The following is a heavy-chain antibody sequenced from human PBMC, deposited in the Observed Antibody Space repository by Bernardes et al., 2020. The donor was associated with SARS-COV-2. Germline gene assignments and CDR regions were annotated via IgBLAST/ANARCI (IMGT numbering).Heavy chain of an antibody. J-gene: IGHJ4*02. Sequence: GESLKISCQASGYTFGSFYIGWVRQLPGKGLEWMGIIYPGDSVATYSPSFQGQVTISADKSLNTAYLQWGGLKASDTATYYCARLRTGAREYWGQGTLVTVSS. V-gene: IGHV5-51*01. CDR1: GYTFGSFY. CDR2: IYPGDSVA. CDR3: ARLRTGAREY. D-gene: IGHD1-1*01.